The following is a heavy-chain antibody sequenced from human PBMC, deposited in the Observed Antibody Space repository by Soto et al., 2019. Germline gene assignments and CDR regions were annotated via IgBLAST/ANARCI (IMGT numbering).Heavy chain of an antibody. CDR2: ISSSGDYR. CDR3: ARGDVDTVAQADY. V-gene: IGHV3-11*03. CDR1: GFTFSDHY. J-gene: IGHJ4*02. D-gene: IGHD5-12*01. Sequence: QVQLLESGGGLVKPGGSLRLSCTASGFTFSDHYMSWIRQAPGKGLEWVSYISSSGDYRNYADSVKDRSTVSRDNTKHSLYLQMNSLRAEDTAVYYCARGDVDTVAQADYWGQGTLVTVSS.